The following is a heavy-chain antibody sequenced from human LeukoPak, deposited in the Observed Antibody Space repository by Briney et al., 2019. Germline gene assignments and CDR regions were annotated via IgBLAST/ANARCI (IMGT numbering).Heavy chain of an antibody. CDR3: ARARLWFGEYLDY. CDR2: INHSGST. Sequence: SETLSLTCAVYGGSFSGYYWSWIRQPPGKGLEWIGEINHSGSTNYNPSPKSRDTISVDTSKNQFSLKLSSVTAADTAVYYCARARLWFGEYLDYWGQGTLVTVSS. J-gene: IGHJ4*02. CDR1: GGSFSGYY. D-gene: IGHD3-10*01. V-gene: IGHV4-34*01.